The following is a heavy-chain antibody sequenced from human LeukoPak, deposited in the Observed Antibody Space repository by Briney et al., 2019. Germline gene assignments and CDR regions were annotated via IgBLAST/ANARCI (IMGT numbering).Heavy chain of an antibody. J-gene: IGHJ5*02. CDR2: IIPMFGST. CDR1: RGTVSTYA. D-gene: IGHD1-26*01. Sequence: ASVKASCKASRGTVSTYALSWGPQSPGHGLEWRGGIIPMFGSTNYAQMFQGRVTFTADESTSTAYMELSSLTFEDTAVYYCAREVDWLDPWGQGTLVTVSS. CDR3: AREVDWLDP. V-gene: IGHV1-69*13.